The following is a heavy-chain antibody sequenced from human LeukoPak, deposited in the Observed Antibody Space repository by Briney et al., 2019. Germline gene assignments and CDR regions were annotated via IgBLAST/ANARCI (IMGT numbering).Heavy chain of an antibody. CDR2: ISGSGGST. CDR1: GFTFSSYA. D-gene: IGHD4-17*01. Sequence: PGGSLRLSCAASGFTFSSYAMSWVRQAPGKGLEWVSAISGSGGSTYYADSVKGRFTISRDNSKNTLYLQMNSLRAEDTAVYYCAKEASPSGMTTVTMDYWGQGTLVTVSS. J-gene: IGHJ4*02. CDR3: AKEASPSGMTTVTMDY. V-gene: IGHV3-23*01.